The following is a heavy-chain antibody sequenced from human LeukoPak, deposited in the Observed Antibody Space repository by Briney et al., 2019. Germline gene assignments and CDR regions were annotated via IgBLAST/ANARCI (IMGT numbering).Heavy chain of an antibody. Sequence: GGSLRFSCVASGLPIADFAMHWVRQAPGKGLEWVSLISGGGVSTFYADSVKGRFSISRDNSKNSLSLEMNSLRTEDTAMYYCARESGKFDYWGQGTLVAVSS. CDR1: GLPIADFA. CDR3: ARESGKFDY. CDR2: ISGGGVST. J-gene: IGHJ4*02. V-gene: IGHV3-43*02.